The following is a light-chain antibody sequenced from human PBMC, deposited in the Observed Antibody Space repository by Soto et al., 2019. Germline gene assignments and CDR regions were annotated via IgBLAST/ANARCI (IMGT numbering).Light chain of an antibody. CDR1: TSNIGSNY. V-gene: IGLV1-47*01. CDR3: ATSDESLNGFYV. Sequence: QSVLTQPPSASGTPGQGVTISCSGSTSNIGSNYVYWYQQLPGTAPKLLIYRNNQRPSGVPDRFSGSKSGTSASLAISGLRSDDEADYSCATSDESLNGFYVFRTGTTVTVL. J-gene: IGLJ1*01. CDR2: RNN.